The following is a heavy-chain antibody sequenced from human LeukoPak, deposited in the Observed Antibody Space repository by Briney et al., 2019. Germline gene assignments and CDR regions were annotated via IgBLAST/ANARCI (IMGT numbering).Heavy chain of an antibody. V-gene: IGHV1-2*06. CDR1: GYTFTVHY. D-gene: IGHD4-17*01. CDR2: INPNSGAT. J-gene: IGHJ4*02. CDR3: ARDSTVTTGIDY. Sequence: ASVKVSCTASGYTFTVHYLHWVRQAPGQGLEWMGRINPNSGATNYAQKFQGRVTMTRDTSISTAYMELSRLRSDDTAVYYCARDSTVTTGIDYWGQGTLVTVSS.